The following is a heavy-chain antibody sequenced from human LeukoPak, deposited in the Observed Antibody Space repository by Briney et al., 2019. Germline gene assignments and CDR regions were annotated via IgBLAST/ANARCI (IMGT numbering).Heavy chain of an antibody. CDR1: GGSISSSSYY. D-gene: IGHD6-13*01. J-gene: IGHJ4*02. CDR3: ARLNPGIAAAGGFS. CDR2: IYYSGST. V-gene: IGHV4-39*01. Sequence: SETLSLTCTVSGGSISSSSYYWGWIRQPPGKGLEWIGSIYYSGSTYYNPSLKSRVTISVDTSKNQSSLKLSSVTAADTAVYYCARLNPGIAAAGGFSWGQGTLVTVSS.